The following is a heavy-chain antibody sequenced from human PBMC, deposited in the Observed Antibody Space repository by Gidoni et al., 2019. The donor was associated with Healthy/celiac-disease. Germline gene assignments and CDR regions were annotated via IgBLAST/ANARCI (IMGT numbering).Heavy chain of an antibody. CDR2: IYWDDDK. J-gene: IGHJ4*02. CDR1: GFSLRTSGVG. CDR3: AHGTVLLWFGELIGVYFDY. V-gene: IGHV2-5*02. Sequence: QITLKESGPTLVKPTQTLTLTCTFSGFSLRTSGVGVGWIRQPPGKALKWLALIYWDDDKRYSPSLNSRLTITKDTSKNQVVLTMTNMDPVDTATYYCAHGTVLLWFGELIGVYFDYWGQGTLVTVSS. D-gene: IGHD3-10*01.